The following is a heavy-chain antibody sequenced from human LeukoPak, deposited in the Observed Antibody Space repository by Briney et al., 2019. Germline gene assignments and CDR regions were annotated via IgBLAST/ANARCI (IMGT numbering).Heavy chain of an antibody. V-gene: IGHV3-49*04. CDR1: GFTFGDDA. D-gene: IGHD6-19*01. J-gene: IGHJ4*02. CDR3: ARGSGWVDN. Sequence: GGSLRLSCTASGFTFGDDALTWVRQAPGKGLEWVGFIRKKAERGTTEYGTSVKGRFTISREESKRTAYLQMNFLKTEDTAVYYCARGSGWVDNWGQGTLVTVSS. CDR2: IRKKAERGTT.